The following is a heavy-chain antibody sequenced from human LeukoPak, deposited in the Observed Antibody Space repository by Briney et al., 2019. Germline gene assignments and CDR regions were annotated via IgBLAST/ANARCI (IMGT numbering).Heavy chain of an antibody. D-gene: IGHD3-10*01. V-gene: IGHV3-21*01. CDR1: GFTFSSYS. CDR3: ARAPNYGSGRILDY. Sequence: GGSLRLSCAASGFTFSSYSMNWVRQAPGKGLEWVSSISSSSYIYYADSVKGRFTISRDNAKNSLYLQMNSLRAEDTAVYYCARAPNYGSGRILDYWGQETLVTVSS. CDR2: ISSSSYI. J-gene: IGHJ4*02.